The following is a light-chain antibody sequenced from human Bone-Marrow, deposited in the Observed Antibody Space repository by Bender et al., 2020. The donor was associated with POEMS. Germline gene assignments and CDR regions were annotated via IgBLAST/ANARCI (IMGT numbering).Light chain of an antibody. CDR1: SSDVGDYNY. J-gene: IGLJ1*01. Sequence: QSALTQPASVSGSPGQSITISCTGTSSDVGDYNYVSWYQHHPGKAPKLMIYGVSHRPSGVSNRFSGSKSGNTASLTISGLQLEDEADYYCCSFVTTTTSFYVFGTGTKVTVL. V-gene: IGLV2-14*03. CDR3: CSFVTTTTSFYV. CDR2: GVS.